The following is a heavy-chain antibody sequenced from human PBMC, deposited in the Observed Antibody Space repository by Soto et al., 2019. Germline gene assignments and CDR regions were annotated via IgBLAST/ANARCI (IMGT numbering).Heavy chain of an antibody. CDR2: TYYRSKLYN. CDR3: ARDRAGFWSGYYTSSYNWFDP. V-gene: IGHV6-1*01. Sequence: SQTLSLTCAISGDSVSSNSAAWNWIRQSPSRDLEWLGRTYYRSKLYNDYAVSVKSRITINPDTSKNQFSLQLNSVTPEDTAVYYCARDRAGFWSGYYTSSYNWFDPWGQGTLVTVSS. D-gene: IGHD3-3*01. J-gene: IGHJ5*02. CDR1: GDSVSSNSAA.